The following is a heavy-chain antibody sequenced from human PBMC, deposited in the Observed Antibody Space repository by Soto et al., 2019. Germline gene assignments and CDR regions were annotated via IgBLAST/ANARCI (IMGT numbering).Heavy chain of an antibody. CDR2: ISGSGGST. D-gene: IGHD6-19*01. V-gene: IGHV3-23*01. J-gene: IGHJ4*02. CDR3: AKVSSGGDY. CDR1: GLIFSNYV. Sequence: EVQLLESGGGLVQPGGSLRLSCAASGLIFSNYVMSWVRQAPGKGLEWVSGISGSGGSTYYADSVKGWFTISRDNSENTLYLQMNSLRVDDTAVYFCAKVSSGGDYWGQGTLVTVSS.